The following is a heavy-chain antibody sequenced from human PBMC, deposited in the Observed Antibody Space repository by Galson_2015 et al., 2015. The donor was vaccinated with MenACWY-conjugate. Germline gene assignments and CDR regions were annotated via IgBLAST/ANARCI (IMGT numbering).Heavy chain of an antibody. CDR3: ARRTPELNWFDP. Sequence: SETLSLTCTVSGDSISSDNYYWTWVRQPPGRRLEWIASINYSGRTFYNPFLMSRVSISVDMSKSQYSLKLTSVTAADTAVYFCARRTPELNWFDPWGQGTLVTVSS. CDR2: INYSGRT. CDR1: GDSISSDNYY. V-gene: IGHV4-39*01. J-gene: IGHJ5*02. D-gene: IGHD1-26*01.